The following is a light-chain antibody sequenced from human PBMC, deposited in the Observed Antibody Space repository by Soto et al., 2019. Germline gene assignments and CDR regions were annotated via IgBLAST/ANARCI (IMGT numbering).Light chain of an antibody. Sequence: QSVLTQPASVSGSPGQSITISCTGTSSDIGGYNFVSWYQQHPRKAPKLMIYEISSRPSGVSNRFSGSASGNTASLTISGLQAEDEALYYCSSYTSSNTLIFGGGTKVTVL. J-gene: IGLJ2*01. CDR3: SSYTSSNTLI. V-gene: IGLV2-14*01. CDR2: EIS. CDR1: SSDIGGYNF.